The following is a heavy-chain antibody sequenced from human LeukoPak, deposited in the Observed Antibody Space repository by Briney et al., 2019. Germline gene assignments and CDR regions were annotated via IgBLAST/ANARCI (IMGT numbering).Heavy chain of an antibody. J-gene: IGHJ4*02. CDR1: GGSISSSSYY. Sequence: SETLSLTCTVSGGSISSSSYYWGWIRQPPGKGLEWIGSVYYSGSPYYNPSLKSRVTISVDTSKNQLSLKLTSVTAADTAVYFCARGIQQLHYWGQGTLVTVSS. CDR2: VYYSGSP. CDR3: ARGIQQLHY. D-gene: IGHD5-18*01. V-gene: IGHV4-39*07.